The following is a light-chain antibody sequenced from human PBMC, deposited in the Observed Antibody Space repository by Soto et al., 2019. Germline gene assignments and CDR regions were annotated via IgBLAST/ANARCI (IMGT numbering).Light chain of an antibody. CDR2: TAS. V-gene: IGKV1-39*01. J-gene: IGKJ2*01. CDR3: QQSYSTPYT. CDR1: QSISSY. Sequence: DIQMTQSPSSLSASVGDRVTITCRASQSISSYLNWYQQKPGQAPQLLIYTASSLQTGVPSRFSCSGSGTDFTLTISSLQPEDFATYYCQQSYSTPYTFGQGTKLEIK.